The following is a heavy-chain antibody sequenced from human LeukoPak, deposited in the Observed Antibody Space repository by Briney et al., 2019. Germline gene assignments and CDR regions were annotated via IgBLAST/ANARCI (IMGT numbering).Heavy chain of an antibody. V-gene: IGHV3-30*02. D-gene: IGHD6-19*01. J-gene: IGHJ4*02. CDR2: ITYNGNNK. CDR1: VFTFRTYG. CDR3: ANLDVAGPDY. Sequence: GGSLRLSRAASVFTFRTYGMHWVRQARGKGLEWVASITYNGNNKYYADSMKGRFTISRDNSKNTLYLQMNSLRGEDTAVYYCANLDVAGPDYWGQGTLVIVSS.